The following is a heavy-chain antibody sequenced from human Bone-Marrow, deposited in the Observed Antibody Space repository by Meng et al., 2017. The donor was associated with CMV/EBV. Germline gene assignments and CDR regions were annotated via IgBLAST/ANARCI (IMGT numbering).Heavy chain of an antibody. Sequence: GESLKISCAASGFTFSNAWMSWVRQAPGKGLEWVGRIKSKTDGGTTDYAAPVKGRFTISRDDSKNTLYLQMNSLKTEDTAVYYCTTEGAYCSSTSCYEGPDYWGQGPLVTFYS. CDR1: GFTFSNAW. J-gene: IGHJ4*02. V-gene: IGHV3-15*01. CDR2: IKSKTDGGTT. D-gene: IGHD2-2*01. CDR3: TTEGAYCSSTSCYEGPDY.